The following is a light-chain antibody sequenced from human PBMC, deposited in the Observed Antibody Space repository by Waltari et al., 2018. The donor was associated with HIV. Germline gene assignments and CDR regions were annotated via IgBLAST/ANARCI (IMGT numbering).Light chain of an antibody. Sequence: DLVLTQSPLSLPVTPGEPASIPCRSSQSLLHSNGFKYLDWYLQKPGQSPQLLIYLGSNRASGVPDRFSGSGSGTDFTLTISRVEAEDVGVYYCMQALQTPWTFGQGTKVEIK. CDR1: QSLLHSNGFKY. V-gene: IGKV2-28*01. CDR2: LGS. J-gene: IGKJ1*01. CDR3: MQALQTPWT.